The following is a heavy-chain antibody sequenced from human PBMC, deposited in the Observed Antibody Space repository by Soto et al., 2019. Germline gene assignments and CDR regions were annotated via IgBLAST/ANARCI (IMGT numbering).Heavy chain of an antibody. D-gene: IGHD3-10*01. Sequence: GGSLRLSCAASGFTFSSYAMSWVRQAPGKGLEWVSAISGSGGSTYYADSVKGRFTISRDNSKNTLYLQMNSLRADDTAVYYCSRVPPNNRGAPLDYWGQGTLVIVSS. CDR2: ISGSGGST. CDR1: GFTFSSYA. J-gene: IGHJ4*02. V-gene: IGHV3-23*01. CDR3: SRVPPNNRGAPLDY.